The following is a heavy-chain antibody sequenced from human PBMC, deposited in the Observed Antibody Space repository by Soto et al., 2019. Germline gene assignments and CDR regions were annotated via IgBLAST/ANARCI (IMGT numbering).Heavy chain of an antibody. V-gene: IGHV1-8*01. CDR2: MNPNSGNT. J-gene: IGHJ6*03. Sequence: QVQLVQSGAEVKKPGASVKVSCKASGYTFTSYDINWVRQANGQGLEWMGWMNPNSGNTGYAQKFQGRVTMTRNTSISTAYIELSSLRSEDTAVYYCARDSSSWQTYYYYYMDVWGKGTTVTVSS. D-gene: IGHD6-13*01. CDR1: GYTFTSYD. CDR3: ARDSSSWQTYYYYYMDV.